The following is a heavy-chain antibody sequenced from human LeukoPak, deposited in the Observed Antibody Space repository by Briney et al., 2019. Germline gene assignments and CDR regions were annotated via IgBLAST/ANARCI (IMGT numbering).Heavy chain of an antibody. D-gene: IGHD3-10*01. Sequence: GGSLRLSCAASGFTFSSYEMNWVRQAPGKGLEWVSYISSSGSTIYYADSVKGRFTISRDNAKNSLYLQMNSLRAEDTAVYYCARDFRDEAMVRGVIIGYYYYYYMDVWGKGTTVTVSS. CDR1: GFTFSSYE. CDR3: ARDFRDEAMVRGVIIGYYYYYYMDV. V-gene: IGHV3-48*03. CDR2: ISSSGSTI. J-gene: IGHJ6*03.